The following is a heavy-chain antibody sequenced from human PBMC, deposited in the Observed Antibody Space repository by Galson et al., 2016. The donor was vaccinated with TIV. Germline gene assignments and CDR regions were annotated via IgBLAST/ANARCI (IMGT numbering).Heavy chain of an antibody. CDR3: ARGRGYSFGSGSSYFDY. D-gene: IGHD3-10*01. Sequence: SVKVSCKASGGIFSNFVISWVRQAPGQGLEWMGSINPIFGTANYVQKFQGRVTITADTSTSTFYMDLSSLRSEDTAIYYCARGRGYSFGSGSSYFDYWGQGSLVTVSS. CDR1: GGIFSNFV. V-gene: IGHV1-69*06. CDR2: INPIFGTA. J-gene: IGHJ4*02.